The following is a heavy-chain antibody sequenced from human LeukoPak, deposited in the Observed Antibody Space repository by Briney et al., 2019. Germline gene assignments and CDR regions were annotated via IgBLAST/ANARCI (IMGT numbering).Heavy chain of an antibody. D-gene: IGHD1-26*01. CDR2: ISSSGSI. Sequence: PGGSLRLSCAASGFTFSDYYMSWIRQAPGRGLEWVSYISSSGSIYYADSVRGRFTISRDNSKNSLYLQMNNLRAEDTAFYYCARDTSMGYWGQGTLVTVSS. CDR3: ARDTSMGY. J-gene: IGHJ4*02. CDR1: GFTFSDYY. V-gene: IGHV3-11*01.